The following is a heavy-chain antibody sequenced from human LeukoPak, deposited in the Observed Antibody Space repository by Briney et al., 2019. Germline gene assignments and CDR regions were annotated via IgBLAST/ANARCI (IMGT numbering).Heavy chain of an antibody. J-gene: IGHJ4*02. CDR2: VNPNSGGT. CDR1: GYTFTGYY. V-gene: IGHV1-2*02. Sequence: ASVMVSCDDSGYTFTGYYMHWVLQAPGQGLEWMGWVNPNSGGTNYAQKFQGRVTMTRDTSISTPYMELSRLRSDDTAVYYCARIGPRSVSFPFDYWGQGTLVTVSS. CDR3: ARIGPRSVSFPFDY. D-gene: IGHD3-10*01.